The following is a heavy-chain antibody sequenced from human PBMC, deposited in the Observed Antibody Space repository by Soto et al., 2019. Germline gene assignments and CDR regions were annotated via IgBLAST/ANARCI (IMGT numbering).Heavy chain of an antibody. CDR2: TYYRSKWYN. Sequence: SQTLSLTCAISGDSVSSNSAAWNWIRQSPSRGLEWLGRTYYRSKWYNDYAVSVKSRITINPDTSKNQFSLQLNSVTPEDTAVYYCARGGGGAARPRLYYYYGMDVWGQGTTVTVSS. D-gene: IGHD6-6*01. CDR3: ARGGGGAARPRLYYYYGMDV. V-gene: IGHV6-1*01. J-gene: IGHJ6*02. CDR1: GDSVSSNSAA.